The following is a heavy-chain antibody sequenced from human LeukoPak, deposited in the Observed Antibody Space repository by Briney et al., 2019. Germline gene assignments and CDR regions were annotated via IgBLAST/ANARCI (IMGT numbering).Heavy chain of an antibody. V-gene: IGHV4-34*01. CDR1: GGSFSGYY. J-gene: IGHJ4*02. CDR2: INHSGIT. CDR3: ACGYYFYYFDY. Sequence: SETLSLTCAVYGGSFSGYYWSSIRPPPRKGLEWIVEINHSGITNYNPPLKSRVTISVDTSKNQFSLKLSSVTAADTAVYYCACGYYFYYFDYWGQGTLVTVSS. D-gene: IGHD3-10*01.